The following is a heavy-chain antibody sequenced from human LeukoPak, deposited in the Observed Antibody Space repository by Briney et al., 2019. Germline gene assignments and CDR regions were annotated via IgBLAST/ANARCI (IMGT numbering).Heavy chain of an antibody. D-gene: IGHD4-17*01. CDR3: ARVLWNGDYPRFDY. V-gene: IGHV3-53*01. CDR1: GFSVSSNY. CDR2: IYSGGTT. Sequence: PGGSLRLSCAASGFSVSSNYMNWVRQAPGKGLEWVSIIYSGGTTYYADSVKGRFTISRDNSKNTLYLQMNSLRAEDTAVYYCARVLWNGDYPRFDYWGQGTQVTVSS. J-gene: IGHJ4*02.